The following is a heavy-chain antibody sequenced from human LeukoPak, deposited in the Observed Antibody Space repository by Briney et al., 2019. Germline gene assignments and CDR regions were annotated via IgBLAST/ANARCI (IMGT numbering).Heavy chain of an antibody. CDR1: GFTFSAYG. J-gene: IGHJ6*02. D-gene: IGHD2-15*01. CDR3: AKDSVVGVDYYYGMDV. V-gene: IGHV3-9*01. Sequence: GGSLRLSCEASGFTFSAYGMHWVRQAPGKGLEWVSGISWNSGSIGYADSVKGRFTISRDNAKNSLYLQMNSLRAEDTALYYCAKDSVVGVDYYYGMDVWGQGTTVTVSS. CDR2: ISWNSGSI.